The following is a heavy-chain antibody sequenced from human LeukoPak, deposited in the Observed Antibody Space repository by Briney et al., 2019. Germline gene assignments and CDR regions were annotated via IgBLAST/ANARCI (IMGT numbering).Heavy chain of an antibody. D-gene: IGHD1-26*01. J-gene: IGHJ5*02. CDR2: IYTSGST. V-gene: IGHV4-61*02. CDR3: ARSVAPQPYSGSYYGAKNYNWFDP. CDR1: GGSISSGSYY. Sequence: SETLSLTCTASGGSISSGSYYWSWIRQPAGKRLEWIGRIYTSGSTNYNPSLKSRVTISVDTSKNQFSLKLSSVTAADTAVYYYARSVAPQPYSGSYYGAKNYNWFDPWGQGTLVTVSS.